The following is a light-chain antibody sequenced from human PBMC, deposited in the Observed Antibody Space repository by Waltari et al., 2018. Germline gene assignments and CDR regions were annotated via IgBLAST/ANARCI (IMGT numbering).Light chain of an antibody. J-gene: IGLJ2*01. CDR3: FAYAGSSTFK. Sequence: QSALTQPASVSGSPGQSITISCTATTSAAGSYNLFSWYQHPPGKAPKLIIYEVTTRPLGVSDRFSGSKSDNTASLTISGLQAEDEADYYCFAYAGSSTFKFGGGTMLTVL. CDR1: TSAAGSYNL. CDR2: EVT. V-gene: IGLV2-23*02.